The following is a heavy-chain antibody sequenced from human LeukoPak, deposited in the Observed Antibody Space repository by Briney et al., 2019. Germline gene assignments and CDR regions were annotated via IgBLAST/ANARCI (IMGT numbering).Heavy chain of an antibody. CDR1: GFTFSSYG. CDR3: ARDRGYSYGSPYGMDV. Sequence: GGSLRLSCAASGFTFSSYGMHWVRQAPGKGLEWVAVISHDGSNKYYTDSVKGRFTISRDNSKNTLYLQMNSLRTEDTAVYYCARDRGYSYGSPYGMDVWGQGTMVTVSS. J-gene: IGHJ6*02. D-gene: IGHD5-18*01. V-gene: IGHV3-30*03. CDR2: ISHDGSNK.